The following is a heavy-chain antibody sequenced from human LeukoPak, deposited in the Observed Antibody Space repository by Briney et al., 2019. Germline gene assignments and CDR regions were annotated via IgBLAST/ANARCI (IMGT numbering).Heavy chain of an antibody. V-gene: IGHV1-46*01. Sequence: ASVKVSCKASGYTFTSYYMHWVRQAPGQGLEWMGIINPSDGSTTYAQRFQGRVTLTRDTSTSTVYMELSSLRFEDTALYYCARHQGAGEYPFDYWGQGTLVTVSS. CDR2: INPSDGST. D-gene: IGHD2/OR15-2a*01. J-gene: IGHJ4*02. CDR1: GYTFTSYY. CDR3: ARHQGAGEYPFDY.